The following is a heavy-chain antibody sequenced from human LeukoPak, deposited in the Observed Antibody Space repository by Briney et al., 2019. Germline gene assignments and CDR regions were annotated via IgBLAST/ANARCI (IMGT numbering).Heavy chain of an antibody. J-gene: IGHJ6*02. V-gene: IGHV4-61*08. CDR3: ARDGGCYDSSGYYYYYGMDV. CDR1: GDSISSGGYY. CDR2: INHSGST. Sequence: SETLSLTCTVSGDSISSGGYYWSWIRQSPGKGLEWIGEINHSGSTNYNPSLKSRVTISVDSSKNQFSLKLSSVTAADTAVYYCARDGGCYDSSGYYYYYGMDVWGQGTTVIVS. D-gene: IGHD3-22*01.